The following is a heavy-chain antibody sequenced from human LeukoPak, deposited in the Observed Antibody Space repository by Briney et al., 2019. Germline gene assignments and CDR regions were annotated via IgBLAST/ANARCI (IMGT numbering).Heavy chain of an antibody. Sequence: GGSLRLSCAASGFTFSSYGMHWVRQASGKGLEWVAVIWYDGSNKYYADSVKGRFTISRDNSKNTLYLQMSSLRAEDTAVYYCARGLGYCSSTSCSNTTEFDYWGQGTLVTVSS. J-gene: IGHJ4*02. V-gene: IGHV3-33*01. CDR2: IWYDGSNK. D-gene: IGHD2-2*01. CDR1: GFTFSSYG. CDR3: ARGLGYCSSTSCSNTTEFDY.